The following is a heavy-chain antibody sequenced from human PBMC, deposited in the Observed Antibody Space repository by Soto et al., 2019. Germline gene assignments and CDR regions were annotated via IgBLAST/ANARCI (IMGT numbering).Heavy chain of an antibody. CDR3: AGGGTPIDY. V-gene: IGHV1-18*01. J-gene: IGHJ4*02. D-gene: IGHD3-16*01. CDR2: ISADNGNT. CDR1: GYTFTNFG. Sequence: QVQLLQSGAEVKKPGASVTVSCKASGYTFTNFGISWVRQAPGQGLEWMGWISADNGNTNYAQNVQDRVTMTTDTATSTHYIELLSRRSDDTAVYYCAGGGTPIDYWGQGTLVTVSS.